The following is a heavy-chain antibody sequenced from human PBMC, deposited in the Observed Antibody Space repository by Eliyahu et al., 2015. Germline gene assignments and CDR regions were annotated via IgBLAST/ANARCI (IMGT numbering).Heavy chain of an antibody. D-gene: IGHD2-15*01. CDR1: GSSFTXXW. CDR2: IYPGDSDT. CDR3: ARPWGYCSGGSCYSGAFDI. Sequence: EVQLVQSGAEVXKPGXSLKXXCKGSGSSFTXXWIGWXRQMPGKGXEWMGIIYPGDSDTRYSPSFQGQVTISADKSISTAYLQWSSLKASDTAMYYCARPWGYCSGGSCYSGAFDIWGQGTMVTVSS. J-gene: IGHJ3*02. V-gene: IGHV5-51*01.